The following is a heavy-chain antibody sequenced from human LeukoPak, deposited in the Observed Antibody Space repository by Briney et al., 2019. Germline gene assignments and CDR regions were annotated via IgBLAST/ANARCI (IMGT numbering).Heavy chain of an antibody. V-gene: IGHV3-30*18. Sequence: GGSRRLSCAASGFTFSSYGMHWVRQAPGKGLEWVAVISYDGSNKYYADSVKGRFTISRDNSKNTLYLQMNSLRAEDTAVYYCAKDFVSSYGSGSWGQGTLVTVSS. D-gene: IGHD3-10*01. CDR2: ISYDGSNK. CDR1: GFTFSSYG. CDR3: AKDFVSSYGSGS. J-gene: IGHJ4*02.